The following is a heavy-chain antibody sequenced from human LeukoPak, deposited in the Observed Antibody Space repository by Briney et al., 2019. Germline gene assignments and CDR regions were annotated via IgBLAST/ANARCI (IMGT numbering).Heavy chain of an antibody. CDR3: AREVRPYGYYYFGMDV. Sequence: ASVKDSCKASGYTFVSYGISWVRQAPGQGLEWMGWISGYNSSTNYAQNLRGRVTMTTDTSTNTAYMELSSLRSDDTAMYYCAREVRPYGYYYFGMDVWGQGSTVTVSS. CDR1: GYTFVSYG. CDR2: ISGYNSST. V-gene: IGHV1-18*01. D-gene: IGHD4-17*01. J-gene: IGHJ6*02.